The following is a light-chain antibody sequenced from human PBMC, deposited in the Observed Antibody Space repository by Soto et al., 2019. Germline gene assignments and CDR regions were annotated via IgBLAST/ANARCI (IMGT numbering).Light chain of an antibody. CDR1: QSISSY. Sequence: DIQMPQSPSSLSASVGDRVTITCRASQSISSYFNWYQQKPGKAPKVLLYDASSLQNGVPSRFCSSGACTKYSPIIISILPEDFVAYYCHQNYNSSLYTFGQGTKLEIK. V-gene: IGKV1-39*01. CDR2: DAS. CDR3: HQNYNSSLYT. J-gene: IGKJ2*01.